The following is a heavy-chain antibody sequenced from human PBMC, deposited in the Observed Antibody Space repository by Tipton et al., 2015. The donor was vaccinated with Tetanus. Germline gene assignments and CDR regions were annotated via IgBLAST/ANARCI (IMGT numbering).Heavy chain of an antibody. V-gene: IGHV4-61*08. J-gene: IGHJ4*02. CDR2: VHKNGST. D-gene: IGHD2-21*02. CDR3: ARDAGDSGY. CDR1: GASLRGGDYH. Sequence: TLSLTCTVSGASLRGGDYHWSWIRQSPGKGLEWMGHVHKNGSTNYNPSLKSRLTMSLDSSKNQFSLRLASVTSADTAVYYCARDAGDSGYWGQGALVTVSS.